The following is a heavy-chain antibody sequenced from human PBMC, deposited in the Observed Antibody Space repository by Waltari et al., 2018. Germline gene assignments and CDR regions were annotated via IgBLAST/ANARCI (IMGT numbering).Heavy chain of an antibody. Sequence: KGREWIWEIKHSGSTNYNPSLKSRVTISVDTSKNQFSRKLSSVTAADTAVYYCARASYYGSGYYRQPFDYWGQGTLVTVSS. CDR2: IKHSGST. J-gene: IGHJ4*02. V-gene: IGHV4-34*01. CDR3: ARASYYGSGYYRQPFDY. D-gene: IGHD3-10*01.